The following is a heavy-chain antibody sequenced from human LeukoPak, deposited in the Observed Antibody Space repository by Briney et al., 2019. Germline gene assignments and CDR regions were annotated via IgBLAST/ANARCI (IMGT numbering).Heavy chain of an antibody. CDR3: AKRPYYYDSSGYEPY. CDR1: GFTFSSYA. Sequence: GGSLRLSCAASGFTFSSYAMSWVRQAPGKGLEWVSAISGSGGSTYYADSVKGRFTISRDNSKNTLYLQMNSLRAEDTAVYYCAKRPYYYDSSGYEPYWGQGTLVTVSS. V-gene: IGHV3-23*01. CDR2: ISGSGGST. J-gene: IGHJ4*02. D-gene: IGHD3-22*01.